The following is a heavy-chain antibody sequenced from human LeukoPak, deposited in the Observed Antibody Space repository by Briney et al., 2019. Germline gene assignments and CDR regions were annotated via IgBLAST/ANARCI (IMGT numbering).Heavy chain of an antibody. CDR1: GFTLSSYT. CDR3: AKRSYCGGDCYGSDAFDI. CDR2: ISSSSTYL. J-gene: IGHJ3*02. V-gene: IGHV3-21*01. D-gene: IGHD2-21*02. Sequence: KPGGSLRLSCAASGFTLSSYTMNWVRQAPGKGLEWVSSISSSSTYLDYADSLKGRFTISRDNAKNSLYLQMNSLRAEDTAVYYCAKRSYCGGDCYGSDAFDIWGQGTMVTVSS.